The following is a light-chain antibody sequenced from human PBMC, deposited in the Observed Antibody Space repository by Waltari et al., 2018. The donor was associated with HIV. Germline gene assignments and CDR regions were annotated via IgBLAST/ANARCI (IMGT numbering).Light chain of an antibody. CDR1: QGIRNN. CDR3: LQHNNYPRT. J-gene: IGKJ1*01. V-gene: IGKV1-17*01. CDR2: GAS. Sequence: DIQMTRSPSSLSASVGDRVTITCRASQGIRNNLGWFQQKPGKAPQRLIFGASSLHPGVPSRFSGSGSGTEFTLTISSLQPEDFATYYCLQHNNYPRTFGRGTKVEIK.